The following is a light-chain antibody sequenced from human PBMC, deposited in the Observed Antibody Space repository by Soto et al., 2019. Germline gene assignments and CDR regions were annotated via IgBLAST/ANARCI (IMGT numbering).Light chain of an antibody. CDR2: GAS. J-gene: IGKJ5*01. CDR1: QSVSSSY. Sequence: EIVLTQSPVTLSLSTGERATLSCRASQSVSSSYLAWYQQKPGQAPRLLIYGASSRATGIPDRFSGSGSGTDFTLTISRLEPEDFAVYYCQQYGSSPPIPFGQGTRLEIK. V-gene: IGKV3-20*01. CDR3: QQYGSSPPIP.